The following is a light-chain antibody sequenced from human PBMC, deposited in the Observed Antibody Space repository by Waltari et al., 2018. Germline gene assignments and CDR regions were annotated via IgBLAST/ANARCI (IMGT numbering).Light chain of an antibody. CDR1: SPNIGKNF. CDR3: ATWDDSLRGWL. V-gene: IGLV1-47*01. J-gene: IGLJ3*02. Sequence: QTVVTQPPSASGTPGQRVTISCSGSSPNIGKNFVYWSHQSPGTALKLLIYRNNQRPSGVPDRFSGSKSGTSASLAISGLRSEDESDYYCATWDDSLRGWLFGGGTTLTVL. CDR2: RNN.